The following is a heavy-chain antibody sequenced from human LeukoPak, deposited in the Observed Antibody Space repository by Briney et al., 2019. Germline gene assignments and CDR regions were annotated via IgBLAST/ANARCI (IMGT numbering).Heavy chain of an antibody. D-gene: IGHD3-16*01. V-gene: IGHV4-59*04. J-gene: IGHJ1*01. Sequence: SETLSLTCTVSGGSISSYYWSWIRQPPGKGLEWIGAIYYSGSTYYNPSLKSRVTISVDTSKNQFSLKLNSVTAADTALYYCARQSLGASGLWGQGTLVTVSS. CDR2: IYYSGST. CDR3: ARQSLGASGL. CDR1: GGSISSYY.